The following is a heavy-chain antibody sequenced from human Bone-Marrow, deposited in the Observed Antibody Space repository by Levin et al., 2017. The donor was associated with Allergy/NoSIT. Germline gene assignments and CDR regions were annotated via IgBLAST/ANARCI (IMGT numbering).Heavy chain of an antibody. V-gene: IGHV2-5*02. D-gene: IGHD1-7*01. CDR1: GFSLSTSGVG. Sequence: QTLSLTCTFSGFSLSTSGVGVGWIRQPPGKALEFLVVIYWDDDKRYSPSLKNRLTINKDTSNNRVVLTMTNMDPEDTATYYCAHRRTGVTEWNYGDFDYWGQGTMVTVSS. CDR3: AHRRTGVTEWNYGDFDY. CDR2: IYWDDDK. J-gene: IGHJ4*02.